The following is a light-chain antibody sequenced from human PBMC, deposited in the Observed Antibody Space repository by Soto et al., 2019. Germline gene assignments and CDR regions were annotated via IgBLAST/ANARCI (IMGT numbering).Light chain of an antibody. Sequence: EIVLTQSPGTLSLSPGERATLSCRANQSVRSSYLAWYQQKPGQAPRLLIYGASNRATGIPDRFSGSGSGTDFTLAISRLEPEDFAVYYCQQYGSSPTFGQGTKVEMK. CDR3: QQYGSSPT. J-gene: IGKJ1*01. CDR1: QSVRSSY. CDR2: GAS. V-gene: IGKV3-20*01.